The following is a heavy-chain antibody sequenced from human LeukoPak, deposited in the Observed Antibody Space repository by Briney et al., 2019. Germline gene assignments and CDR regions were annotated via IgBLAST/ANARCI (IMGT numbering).Heavy chain of an antibody. CDR2: IKQDGSEK. CDR3: ARGTDYGDYGGTWYYYYYMDV. Sequence: GGSLRLSCAASGFTFSSYWMSWVRQAPGKGLEWVANIKQDGSEKYYVDSVKGRFTISRDNAKNSVYLRMNSLRSDDTAVYYCARGTDYGDYGGTWYYYYYMDVWGKGTTVTVSS. J-gene: IGHJ6*03. V-gene: IGHV3-7*03. D-gene: IGHD4-17*01. CDR1: GFTFSSYW.